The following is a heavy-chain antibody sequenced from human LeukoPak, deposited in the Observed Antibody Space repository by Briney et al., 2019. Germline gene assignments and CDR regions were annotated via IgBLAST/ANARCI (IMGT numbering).Heavy chain of an antibody. J-gene: IGHJ4*01. D-gene: IGHD3-10*01. V-gene: IGHV1-8*03. Sequence: ASVKVSCMASGYTFTNYDINWVRQATGQGLEWMGWMNPNSGNTGYTQKFQGRVTITRNTSISTAYMELSSLRSEDTAVYYCTTREIVVEPAQTSMVRGVLWRSDFWGHGALVTVSS. CDR3: TTREIVVEPAQTSMVRGVLWRSDF. CDR1: GYTFTNYD. CDR2: MNPNSGNT.